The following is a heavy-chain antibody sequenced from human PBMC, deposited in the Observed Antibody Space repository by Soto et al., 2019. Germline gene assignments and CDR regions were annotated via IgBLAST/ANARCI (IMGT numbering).Heavy chain of an antibody. V-gene: IGHV3-30*18. CDR1: GFTFSSYG. CDR3: AKIVAGTEAQFDY. Sequence: QVQLVESGGGVVQPGRSLRLSCAASGFTFSSYGMHWVRQAPGKGLEWVAVISYDGSNKYYADSVKGRFTISRDNSKNTLYLQMNSLRAEDTAVYYCAKIVAGTEAQFDYWGQGTLVTVSS. D-gene: IGHD6-19*01. CDR2: ISYDGSNK. J-gene: IGHJ4*02.